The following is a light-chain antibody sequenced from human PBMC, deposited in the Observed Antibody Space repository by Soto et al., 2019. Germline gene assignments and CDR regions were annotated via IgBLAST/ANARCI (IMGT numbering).Light chain of an antibody. CDR2: DAS. CDR1: QSVTDW. J-gene: IGKJ2*02. Sequence: DIQLTQSPSTLSASVGDRVTITCRASQSVTDWLAWYQQKPGKAPKLLIYDASSLQSGVPSRFSGSGSGTEFSLTICSLQPDDFATYYCQQYYRSCIFGQGTKVEIK. V-gene: IGKV1-5*01. CDR3: QQYYRSCI.